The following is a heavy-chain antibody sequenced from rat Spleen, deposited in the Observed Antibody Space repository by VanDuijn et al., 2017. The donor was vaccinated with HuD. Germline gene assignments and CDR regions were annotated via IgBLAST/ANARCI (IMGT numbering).Heavy chain of an antibody. CDR3: SRYGGLRNWFAY. D-gene: IGHD1-7*01. CDR1: GFPFSDYD. J-gene: IGHJ3*01. CDR2: ISTSGDNT. Sequence: EVQLVESGGGLVQPGRSLKLSCAAAGFPFSDYDMAWVRQAPTKGLEWVASISTSGDNTYYRDTVKGRFTVYRDDAKNTLHLQMDSLRSEDTATYYCSRYGGLRNWFAYWGQGTLVTVSS. V-gene: IGHV5S13*01.